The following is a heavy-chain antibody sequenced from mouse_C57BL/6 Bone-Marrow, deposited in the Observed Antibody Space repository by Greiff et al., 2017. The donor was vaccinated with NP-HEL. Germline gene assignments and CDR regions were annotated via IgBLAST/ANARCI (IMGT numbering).Heavy chain of an antibody. CDR2: IRNKANGYTT. D-gene: IGHD2-3*01. CDR3: ARSIYDGYLPSDY. CDR1: GFTFTDYY. J-gene: IGHJ2*01. V-gene: IGHV7-3*01. Sequence: EVQLVESGGGLVQPGGSLSLSCAASGFTFTDYYMSWVRQPPGKALEWLGFIRNKANGYTTEYSASVKGRFTISRDNSQSILYLQMNALRAEDSATYYCARSIYDGYLPSDYWGQGTTLTVSS.